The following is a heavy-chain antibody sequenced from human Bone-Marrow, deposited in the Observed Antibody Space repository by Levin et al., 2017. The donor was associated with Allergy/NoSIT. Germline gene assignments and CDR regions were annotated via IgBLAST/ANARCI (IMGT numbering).Heavy chain of an antibody. J-gene: IGHJ4*02. CDR2: ISGSGGST. D-gene: IGHD5-12*01. CDR1: GFTFSSYA. CDR3: AKEADLATTPFDY. V-gene: IGHV3-23*01. Sequence: GESLKISCAASGFTFSSYAMSWVRQAPGKGLEWVSAISGSGGSTYYADSVKGRFTISRDNSKNTLYLQMNSLRAEDTAVYYCAKEADLATTPFDYWGQGTLVTVSS.